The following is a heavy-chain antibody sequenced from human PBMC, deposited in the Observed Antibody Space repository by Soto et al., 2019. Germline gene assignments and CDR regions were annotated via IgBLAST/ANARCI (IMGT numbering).Heavy chain of an antibody. CDR3: ARYDQEDYPIKKNFFEF. V-gene: IGHV4-4*07. CDR2: IYSSGIT. CDR1: GGSMSSYY. J-gene: IGHJ4*02. D-gene: IGHD3-3*01. Sequence: SETLSLTCSVSGGSMSSYYWSWIRQPAGKGLEWIGHIYSSGITSYNPSLKSRVSISIDTSKNQFFLKVTSVTAADTAMYYFARYDQEDYPIKKNFFEFWGQGILVTVSS.